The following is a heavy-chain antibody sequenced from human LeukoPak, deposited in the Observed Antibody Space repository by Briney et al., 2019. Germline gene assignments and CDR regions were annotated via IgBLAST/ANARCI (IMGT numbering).Heavy chain of an antibody. J-gene: IGHJ5*02. CDR2: IIPIFGTA. V-gene: IGHV1-69*01. Sequence: GSSVKVSCKASGGTFSSYAISWVRQAPGQGPEWMGGIIPIFGTANYAQKFQGRVTITADESTSTAYMELSSLRSEDTAVYYCARSIYMTMVRAPFDPWGQGTLVTVSS. D-gene: IGHD3-10*01. CDR1: GGTFSSYA. CDR3: ARSIYMTMVRAPFDP.